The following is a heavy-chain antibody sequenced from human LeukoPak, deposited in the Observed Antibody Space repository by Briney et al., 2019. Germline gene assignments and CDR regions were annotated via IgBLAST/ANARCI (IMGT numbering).Heavy chain of an antibody. J-gene: IGHJ4*02. Sequence: SETLSFTCTVSGGSVNSGNYYWTWIRQPAGKRLEWIGRIYTSGSTNYNPSLKSRVTISIDASKNQFSLRLSSVTAADTAVYYCTRGGELMNFWGQGTLVTVSS. V-gene: IGHV4-61*02. D-gene: IGHD1-26*01. CDR1: GGSVNSGNYY. CDR2: IYTSGST. CDR3: TRGGELMNF.